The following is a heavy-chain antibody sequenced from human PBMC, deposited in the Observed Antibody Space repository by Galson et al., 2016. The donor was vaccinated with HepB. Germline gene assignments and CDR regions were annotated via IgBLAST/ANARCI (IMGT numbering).Heavy chain of an antibody. CDR1: GFTFSSYS. CDR3: ASHYDILTGYFYGYYFAY. J-gene: IGHJ4*02. Sequence: SLRLSCAASGFTFSSYSINWVRQAPGKGLEWVSSISSSSSYIYYADSVKGRFTISSDNAKNSLYLQMNSLRAEDTAVYYCASHYDILTGYFYGYYFAYGGQGTLVTVSS. CDR2: ISSSSSYI. D-gene: IGHD3-9*01. V-gene: IGHV3-21*03.